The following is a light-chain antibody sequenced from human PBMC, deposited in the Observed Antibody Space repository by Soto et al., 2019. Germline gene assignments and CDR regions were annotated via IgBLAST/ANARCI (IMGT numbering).Light chain of an antibody. J-gene: IGKJ4*01. Sequence: EIVLTQSPGTLSLSPGERATLSCRASQSVGSKYLAWYQQKPGQTPRLLIYGASTRATGIPDRFSGGGSGTDFTLTISRLEPEDFAVYYCQQYGSSSTFGGGTKVDIK. CDR2: GAS. V-gene: IGKV3-20*01. CDR1: QSVGSKY. CDR3: QQYGSSST.